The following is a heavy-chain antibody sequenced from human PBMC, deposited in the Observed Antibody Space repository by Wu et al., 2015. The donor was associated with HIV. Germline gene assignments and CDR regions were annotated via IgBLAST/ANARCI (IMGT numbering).Heavy chain of an antibody. CDR2: IIPIFGIL. J-gene: IGHJ4*02. D-gene: IGHD3-16*01. Sequence: QVQLVQSGAEVKKPGSSVKVSCKASGTTFISYAVSWVRQAPGQGLEWMGRIIPIFGILDYAQKFQGRVTITADESTNTAYMELISLTSEDTAVYFCARDEGELGSGKYFIAYWGQGTLVIVSS. CDR1: GTTFISYA. CDR3: ARDEGELGSGKYFIAY. V-gene: IGHV1-69*15.